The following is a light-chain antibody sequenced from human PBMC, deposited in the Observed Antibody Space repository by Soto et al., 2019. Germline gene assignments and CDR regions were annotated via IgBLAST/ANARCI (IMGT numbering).Light chain of an antibody. Sequence: DIQMTQSPSSLSASVGDRVTISCRASQAINNYLAWYQQKPGKVPKLLIYAASTLQSGVPSRFSGSGSGTDFTLTISSLQPEDVATYYCQKYNGAPLTFGPGTKVDIK. CDR1: QAINNY. V-gene: IGKV1-27*01. CDR3: QKYNGAPLT. J-gene: IGKJ3*01. CDR2: AAS.